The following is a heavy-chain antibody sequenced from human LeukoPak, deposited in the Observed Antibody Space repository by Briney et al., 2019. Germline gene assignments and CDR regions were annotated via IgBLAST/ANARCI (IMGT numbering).Heavy chain of an antibody. CDR1: GFTFRSHW. CDR3: ASEFIVGATFDY. V-gene: IGHV3-48*03. CDR2: ITSSGSTI. D-gene: IGHD1-26*01. Sequence: GGSLRLSCAASGFTFRSHWMHWVRQAPGKGLEWVSYITSSGSTIYYADSVKGRFTISRDNAKTSLYLQMNSLRAEDTAVYYCASEFIVGATFDYWGQGTLVTVSS. J-gene: IGHJ4*02.